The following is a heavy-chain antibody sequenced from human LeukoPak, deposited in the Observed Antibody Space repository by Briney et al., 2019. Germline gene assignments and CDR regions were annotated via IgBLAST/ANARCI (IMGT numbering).Heavy chain of an antibody. Sequence: GASVKVSCKASGYTFTSYGISWVRQAPGQGLEWMGWISAYNGNTNYAQKLQGRVTMTTDTSTSTAYMELRSLRSDDTAVYYCARRVYYYDSSGYYYGPMIGAFDIWGQGTMVTVSS. CDR1: GYTFTSYG. V-gene: IGHV1-18*01. J-gene: IGHJ3*02. D-gene: IGHD3-22*01. CDR2: ISAYNGNT. CDR3: ARRVYYYDSSGYYYGPMIGAFDI.